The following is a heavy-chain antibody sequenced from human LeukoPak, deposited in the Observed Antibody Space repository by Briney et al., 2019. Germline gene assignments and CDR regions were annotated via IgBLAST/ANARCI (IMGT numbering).Heavy chain of an antibody. V-gene: IGHV1-69*04. Sequence: VASVKVSCKASGGTFSSYAISWVRQAPGQGLEWMGRIIPILGIANYAQKFQGRVTITADKSTSTAYMELSSLRSEDTAVYYCASRDGYEYYFDYWGQGTLVTVSS. CDR3: ASRDGYEYYFDY. D-gene: IGHD5-24*01. J-gene: IGHJ4*02. CDR1: GGTFSSYA. CDR2: IIPILGIA.